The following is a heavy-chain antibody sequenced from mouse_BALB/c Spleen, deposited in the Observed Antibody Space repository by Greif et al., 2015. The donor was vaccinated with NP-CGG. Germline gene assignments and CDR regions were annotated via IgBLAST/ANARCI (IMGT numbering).Heavy chain of an antibody. D-gene: IGHD1-2*01. CDR3: ARGGLLRLPRLYYFDY. CDR1: GFTFSSYA. J-gene: IGHJ2*01. V-gene: IGHV5-9-4*01. Sequence: EVKLMESGGGLVKPGGSLKLSCAASGFTFSSYAMSWVRQSPEKRLEWVAEISSGGSYTYYPDTVTGRFTISRDNAKNTLYLEMSSLRSEDTAMYYCARGGLLRLPRLYYFDYWGQGTTLTVSS. CDR2: ISSGGSYT.